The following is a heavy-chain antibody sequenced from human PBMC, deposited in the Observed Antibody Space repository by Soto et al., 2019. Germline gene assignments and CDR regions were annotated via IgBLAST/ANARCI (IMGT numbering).Heavy chain of an antibody. Sequence: EVQLLESGGSLLLPGGSLRLSCAASGFSFSPYPMSWVRQAPVNGLEWVSTIGNTGGDTYYPDFVKGRFTISRDDSKNTVYLPMSSQRDEDSAIYYCAKSRVASGRGAFALWGRGNLLTVSS. CDR1: GFSFSPYP. J-gene: IGHJ2*01. D-gene: IGHD6-25*01. V-gene: IGHV3-23*01. CDR2: IGNTGGDT. CDR3: AKSRVASGRGAFAL.